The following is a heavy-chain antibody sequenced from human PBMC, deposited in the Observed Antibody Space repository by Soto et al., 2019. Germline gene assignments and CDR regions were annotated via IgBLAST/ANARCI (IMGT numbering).Heavy chain of an antibody. V-gene: IGHV3-33*05. Sequence: PGGSLRLSFATCRFIFSSYGIDWVLHAQVKWLEVVAVVSYDFSNKFYEDSVKGRFTISRDNSKNTLYLQMNSLRAEDTAVYYCARDLSGDYGALDTWGRGTMVTVSS. CDR1: RFIFSSYG. J-gene: IGHJ3*02. CDR3: ARDLSGDYGALDT. CDR2: VSYDFSNK. D-gene: IGHD4-17*01.